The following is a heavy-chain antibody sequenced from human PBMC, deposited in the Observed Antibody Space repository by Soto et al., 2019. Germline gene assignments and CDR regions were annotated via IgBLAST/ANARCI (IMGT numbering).Heavy chain of an antibody. D-gene: IGHD6-13*01. CDR1: GGSFSGYY. V-gene: IGHV4-34*01. J-gene: IGHJ5*02. CDR3: ATAYSSSWYNRFDP. CDR2: NNHSGST. Sequence: QVQLQQWGAGLLKPSETLSLTCAVYGGSFSGYYWSWIRQPPGKGLEWIGENNHSGSTNYNPSLKSRVTISVDTSKNQFSLQLSSVTAADTAVYYCATAYSSSWYNRFDPWGQGTLVTVSS.